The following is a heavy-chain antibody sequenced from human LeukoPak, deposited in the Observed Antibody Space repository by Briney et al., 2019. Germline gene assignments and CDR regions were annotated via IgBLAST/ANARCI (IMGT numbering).Heavy chain of an antibody. V-gene: IGHV3-48*03. J-gene: IGHJ4*02. CDR3: ARDKSSGWFFDY. D-gene: IGHD6-19*01. CDR2: ISSSGSTI. Sequence: PGGSLRLSCAASGFTFRSYEMNWVRQAPGKGLEWVSYISSSGSTIYYADSVKGRFTISRDNAKNSLYLQMNSLRAEDTAVYYCARDKSSGWFFDYWGQGTLVTVSS. CDR1: GFTFRSYE.